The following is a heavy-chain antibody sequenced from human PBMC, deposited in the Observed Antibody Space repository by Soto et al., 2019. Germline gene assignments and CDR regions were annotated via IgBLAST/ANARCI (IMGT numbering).Heavy chain of an antibody. J-gene: IGHJ4*02. CDR3: AREPLEANIGAAGTFDY. D-gene: IGHD6-13*01. Sequence: QVQLVESGGGVVQPGRSLRLSCAASGFTFSSYAMHWVRQAPGKGLEWVAVISYDGSNKYYADSVKGRFTISRDNSKNTRYLQMNSLRAEDTAVYYCAREPLEANIGAAGTFDYWGQGTLVTVSS. CDR1: GFTFSSYA. V-gene: IGHV3-30-3*01. CDR2: ISYDGSNK.